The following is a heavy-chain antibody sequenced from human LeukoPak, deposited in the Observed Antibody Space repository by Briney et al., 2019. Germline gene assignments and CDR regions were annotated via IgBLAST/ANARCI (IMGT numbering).Heavy chain of an antibody. V-gene: IGHV3-33*01. J-gene: IGHJ3*02. CDR2: IRYDGSSK. CDR1: GFTFSSYG. D-gene: IGHD6-19*01. Sequence: GGSLRLSCAASGFTFSSYGMHWVRQAPGKGLEWVAVIRYDGSSKYYADSVKGRFTISRDNSKNTLYLQMNSLRAEDTAVNYFSTDIWRRHSSGWYGGAVDIWGQGTMVTAS. CDR3: STDIWRRHSSGWYGGAVDI.